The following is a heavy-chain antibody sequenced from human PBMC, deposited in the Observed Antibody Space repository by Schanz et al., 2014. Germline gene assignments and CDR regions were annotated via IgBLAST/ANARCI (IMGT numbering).Heavy chain of an antibody. CDR2: IKEDGSQK. D-gene: IGHD1-26*01. V-gene: IGHV3-7*01. CDR3: TRDRAYHSFDY. J-gene: IGHJ4*02. CDR1: GFSFSVSW. Sequence: PLVEFGGGLVQPGGSLRLSCEASGFSFSVSWMNWVRQAPGKGLEWVATIKEDGSQKYYLDSVKGRFTISRDNARNSLYLQMTSLRAEDPALYYCTRDRAYHSFDYWGQGTLVTVSS.